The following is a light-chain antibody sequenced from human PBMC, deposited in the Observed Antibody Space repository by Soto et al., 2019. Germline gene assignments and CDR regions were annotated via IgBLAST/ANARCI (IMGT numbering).Light chain of an antibody. CDR3: QQYNGYSRT. CDR2: KAS. Sequence: DIQMTQSPSTLSGSVGDRVTITCRASQTISSWLAWYQQKPGKAPKILIYKASTLQSGVPPRFSGSGSGTEFTLTISSLQPDDFATYYCQQYNGYSRTFGQGTKVDI. J-gene: IGKJ1*01. CDR1: QTISSW. V-gene: IGKV1-5*03.